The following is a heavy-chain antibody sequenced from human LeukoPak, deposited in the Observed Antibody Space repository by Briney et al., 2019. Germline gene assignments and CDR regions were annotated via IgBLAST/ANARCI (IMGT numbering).Heavy chain of an antibody. Sequence: SQTLSLTCTVSGGSISSGGFYWSWIRQHPGKGLEWIGYIYYSGSTYYNPSLKSRVTISVDTSKNQFSLKLSSVTAADTAVYYCARTYYDILTGYAFDYWGQGTLVTVSS. V-gene: IGHV4-31*03. CDR1: GGSISSGGFY. J-gene: IGHJ4*02. D-gene: IGHD3-9*01. CDR3: ARTYYDILTGYAFDY. CDR2: IYYSGST.